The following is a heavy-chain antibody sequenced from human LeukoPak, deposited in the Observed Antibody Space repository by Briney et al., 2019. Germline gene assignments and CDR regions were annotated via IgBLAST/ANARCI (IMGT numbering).Heavy chain of an antibody. CDR1: GFTFSSYE. CDR3: ARAGGLYYDSSGAFDY. Sequence: GGSLRLSCAASGFTFSSYEMNWVRQAPGKGLEWVSHISSSGSTIYYADSVKGRFTISRDNAMNSLYLQMNSLRAEDTAVYYCARAGGLYYDSSGAFDYWGQGTLVTVSS. V-gene: IGHV3-48*03. CDR2: ISSSGSTI. D-gene: IGHD3-22*01. J-gene: IGHJ4*02.